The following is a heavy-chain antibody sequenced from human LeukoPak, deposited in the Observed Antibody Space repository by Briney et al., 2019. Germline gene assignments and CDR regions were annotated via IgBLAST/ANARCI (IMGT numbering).Heavy chain of an antibody. CDR2: IYYSGSP. V-gene: IGHV4-59*01. CDR1: GGSISGYY. J-gene: IGHJ4*02. D-gene: IGHD3-10*01. Sequence: SETLSLTCTVSGGSISGYYWSWIRQPPWKGLEWIGYIYYSGSPDYNPSLKSRVTISVDTSKNQFSLNLSSVTAADTAMYYCARASGGDGSGSLWGQGTLVTVSS. CDR3: ARASGGDGSGSL.